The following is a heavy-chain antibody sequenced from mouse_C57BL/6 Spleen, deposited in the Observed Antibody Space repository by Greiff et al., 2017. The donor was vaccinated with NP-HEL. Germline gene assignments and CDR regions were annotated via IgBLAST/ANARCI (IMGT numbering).Heavy chain of an antibody. CDR3: ATHYYGSGDWYFDV. Sequence: VKLQESGAELVKPGASVKMSCKASGYTFTTYPIEWMKQNHGKSLEWIGNFHPYNDDTKYNEKFKGKATLTVEKSSSTVYLELSRLTSDDSAVYYCATHYYGSGDWYFDVWGTGTTVTVSS. CDR1: GYTFTTYP. J-gene: IGHJ1*03. CDR2: FHPYNDDT. D-gene: IGHD1-1*01. V-gene: IGHV1-47*01.